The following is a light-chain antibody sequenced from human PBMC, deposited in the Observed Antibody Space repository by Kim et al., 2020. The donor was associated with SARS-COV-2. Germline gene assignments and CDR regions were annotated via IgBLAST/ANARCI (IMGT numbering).Light chain of an antibody. CDR1: QSVSSY. J-gene: IGKJ4*01. Sequence: EIVLTQSPATLSLSPGERATLSCRASQSVSSYLAWYQQKPGQAPRLLIYDASTRATGIPARFSGSGSGTDFTLTISSLEPEDFAVYYCQQHSNWPSFGGGTKVDIK. CDR2: DAS. CDR3: QQHSNWPS. V-gene: IGKV3-11*01.